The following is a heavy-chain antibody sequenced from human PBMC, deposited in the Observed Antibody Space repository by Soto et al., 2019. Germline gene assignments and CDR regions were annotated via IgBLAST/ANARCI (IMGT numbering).Heavy chain of an antibody. CDR2: ISSSSSYT. J-gene: IGHJ5*02. D-gene: IGHD1-26*01. CDR1: GFTFSDYY. Sequence: QVQLVESGGGLVKPGGSLRLSCAASGFTFSDYYMSWIRQAPGKGLEWVSYISSSSSYTNYADSVKGRFTISRDNAKNSLYLQMNSLRAEDTAVYYCARDVVGATDHWFAPWGQGTLVTVSS. CDR3: ARDVVGATDHWFAP. V-gene: IGHV3-11*05.